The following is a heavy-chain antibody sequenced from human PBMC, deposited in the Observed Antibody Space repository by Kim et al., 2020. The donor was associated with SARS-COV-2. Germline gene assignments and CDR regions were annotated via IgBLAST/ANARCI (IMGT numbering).Heavy chain of an antibody. CDR1: GLTFSSYA. CDR2: ITNSGNNA. CDR3: AKDRSTVPLGKFDY. J-gene: IGHJ4*02. V-gene: IGHV3-23*01. Sequence: GGSLRLSCVASGLTFSSYAMSWVRQAPGKGLEWVSWITNSGNNAWYADSVKGRFTISRDKSKNTLYLQMNSLRAEDTAIYYCAKDRSTVPLGKFDYWGQGTLVTVSS. D-gene: IGHD4-17*01.